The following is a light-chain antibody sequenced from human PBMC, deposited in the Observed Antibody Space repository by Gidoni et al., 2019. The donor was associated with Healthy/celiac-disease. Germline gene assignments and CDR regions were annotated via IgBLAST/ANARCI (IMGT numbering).Light chain of an antibody. Sequence: EIGLTQYPATLSLSPGERATLSCRASQSVSSYLAWYQQTPGQAPRLLIYDASNRATGIPARFSGSGSGTDFTLTLSSLEPEDFAVYYCQQRSNWPQYTFGQGTKLEIK. CDR1: QSVSSY. CDR2: DAS. V-gene: IGKV3-11*01. CDR3: QQRSNWPQYT. J-gene: IGKJ2*01.